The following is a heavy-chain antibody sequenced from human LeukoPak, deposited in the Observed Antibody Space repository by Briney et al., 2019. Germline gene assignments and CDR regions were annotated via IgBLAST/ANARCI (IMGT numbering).Heavy chain of an antibody. Sequence: PSETLSLTCTVSGGSISSGDYYWSWIRQPPGKGLEWIGYIYYSGSTNYDPSLKSRVTISVDTSKNQFSLKLSSVTAADTAVYYCARDRPGRGYSYGYFDYWGQGTLVTVSS. CDR1: GGSISSGDYY. CDR3: ARDRPGRGYSYGYFDY. V-gene: IGHV4-61*08. J-gene: IGHJ4*02. CDR2: IYYSGST. D-gene: IGHD5-18*01.